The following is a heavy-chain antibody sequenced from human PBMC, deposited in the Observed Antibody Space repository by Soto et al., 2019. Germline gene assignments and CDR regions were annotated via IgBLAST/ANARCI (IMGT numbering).Heavy chain of an antibody. CDR3: ARDAYFGSGALYY. D-gene: IGHD3-10*01. Sequence: SETLSLTCTVSGGSISGYYWNWIRQPPGKGLEYIGHIYYSGSTNYNPSLKSRVTISVDTSKNQFSLKLSSVTAADTAVYYCARDAYFGSGALYYWGQGNMGTVS. CDR2: IYYSGST. J-gene: IGHJ4*02. V-gene: IGHV4-59*01. CDR1: GGSISGYY.